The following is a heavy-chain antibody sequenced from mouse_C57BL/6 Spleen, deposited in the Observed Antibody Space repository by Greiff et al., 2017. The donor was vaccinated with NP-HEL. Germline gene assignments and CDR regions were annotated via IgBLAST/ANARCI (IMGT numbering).Heavy chain of an antibody. Sequence: EVQLVESGGDLVKPGGSLKLSCAASGFTFSSYGMSWVRQTPDKRLEWVATISSGGSYTYYPDSVKGRFTISRDKAKNTLYLQMSSLKSDDTAMYYCARQDSIWVPFYFAYWGQGTTLTVSS. J-gene: IGHJ2*01. CDR3: ARQDSIWVPFYFAY. V-gene: IGHV5-6*01. D-gene: IGHD4-1*01. CDR2: ISSGGSYT. CDR1: GFTFSSYG.